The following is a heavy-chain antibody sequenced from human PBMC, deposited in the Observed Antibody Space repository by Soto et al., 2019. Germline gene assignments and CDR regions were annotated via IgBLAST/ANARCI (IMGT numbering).Heavy chain of an antibody. V-gene: IGHV1-69*13. CDR1: GGTFSSYA. J-gene: IGHJ5*02. CDR2: IIPIFGTA. Sequence: GASVKVSCKASGGTFSSYAISWVRQAPGQGLEWMGGIIPIFGTANYAQKFQGRVTITADESTSTAYMELSSLRSEDTAVYYCARARGYYDSSGYYPWGQGTLVTSPQ. D-gene: IGHD3-22*01. CDR3: ARARGYYDSSGYYP.